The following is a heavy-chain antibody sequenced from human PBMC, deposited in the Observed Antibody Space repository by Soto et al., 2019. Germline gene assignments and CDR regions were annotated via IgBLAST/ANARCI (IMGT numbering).Heavy chain of an antibody. V-gene: IGHV3-21*01. J-gene: IGHJ6*02. CDR1: GFTFNSYS. Sequence: GGSLRLSCAASGFTFNSYSMNWVRQAPGKGLEWVSSISSSSSYIYYADSVKGRFTISRDNAKNSLYLQMNSLRAEDTAVYYCARWVITMVRGAAYYYGMDVWGQGTTVTVSS. D-gene: IGHD3-10*01. CDR2: ISSSSSYI. CDR3: ARWVITMVRGAAYYYGMDV.